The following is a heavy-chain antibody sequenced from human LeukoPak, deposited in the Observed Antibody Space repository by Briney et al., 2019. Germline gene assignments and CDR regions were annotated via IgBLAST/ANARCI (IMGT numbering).Heavy chain of an antibody. CDR1: GFTFSSYS. V-gene: IGHV3-21*01. D-gene: IGHD2-21*02. CDR2: ISSSSSYI. Sequence: GGSLRLSRAASGFTFSSYSMNWVRQAPGKGLEWVSSISSSSSYIYYADSVKGRFTISRDNAKNSLYLQMNSLRAEDTAVYYCARELALPRGGPRLDYWGQGTLVTVSS. CDR3: ARELALPRGGPRLDY. J-gene: IGHJ4*02.